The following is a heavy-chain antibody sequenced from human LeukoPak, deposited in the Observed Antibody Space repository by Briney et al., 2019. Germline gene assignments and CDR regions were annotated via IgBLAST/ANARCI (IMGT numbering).Heavy chain of an antibody. Sequence: SLRXSCAASGFTFSSYGMHWVRQAPGKGLEWVSLMSWNGHNTYYSDSVKGRFTISRDNSKNSIYLEMKDLRIEDTALYYCAKDMEDYGGNSFDSWGEGTLVTVSS. CDR2: MSWNGHNT. V-gene: IGHV3-43*01. CDR1: GFTFSSYG. CDR3: AKDMEDYGGNSFDS. D-gene: IGHD4-23*01. J-gene: IGHJ5*01.